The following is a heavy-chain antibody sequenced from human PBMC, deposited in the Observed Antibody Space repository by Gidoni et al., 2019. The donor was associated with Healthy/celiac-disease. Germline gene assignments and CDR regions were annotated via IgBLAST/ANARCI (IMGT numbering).Heavy chain of an antibody. J-gene: IGHJ4*02. CDR1: GFTVSSYG. CDR3: ARSTTVTTFSFDY. V-gene: IGHV3-33*01. CDR2: IWYDGSNK. Sequence: QVQLVESGGGVVQTGRSLRLSCAASGFTVSSYGMHWVRQAPGKGLEWVAVIWYDGSNKYYADSVKGRFTISRDNSKNTLYLQMNSLRAEDTAVYYCARSTTVTTFSFDYWGQGTLVTVSS. D-gene: IGHD4-17*01.